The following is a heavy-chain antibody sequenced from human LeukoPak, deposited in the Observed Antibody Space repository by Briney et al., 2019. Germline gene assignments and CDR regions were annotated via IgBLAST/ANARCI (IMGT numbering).Heavy chain of an antibody. CDR3: ARHRGYGDSRSFGY. Sequence: PGKSLTLSCVVYGGSFSGYYWSWIRQPPGKGLEWIGEINHSGSTNYNPSLKSRVTISVDTSKNQFSLKLSSVTAADTAVYYCARHRGYGDSRSFGYWGQGTLVTVSS. V-gene: IGHV4-34*01. CDR1: GGSFSGYY. D-gene: IGHD4-17*01. CDR2: INHSGST. J-gene: IGHJ4*02.